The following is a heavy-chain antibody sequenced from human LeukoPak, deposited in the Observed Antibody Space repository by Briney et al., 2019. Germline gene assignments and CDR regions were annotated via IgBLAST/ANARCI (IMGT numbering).Heavy chain of an antibody. CDR1: AYSFSINNAA. V-gene: IGHV6-1*01. J-gene: IGHJ6*02. CDR2: TYYRSKWYN. Sequence: SPTLSLTCAISAYSFSINNAAWNWIRQSPARGLEWLGRTYYRSKWYNDYAVSVKSRITINPDTSKNQFSLQLNSVTPEDTAVYYCARVAAGTSLYGMDVWGQGTPVTVSS. D-gene: IGHD6-13*01. CDR3: ARVAAGTSLYGMDV.